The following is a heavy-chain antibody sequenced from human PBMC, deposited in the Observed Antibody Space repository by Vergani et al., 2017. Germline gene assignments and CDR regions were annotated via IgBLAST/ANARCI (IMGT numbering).Heavy chain of an antibody. CDR1: GVRFSSYG. Sequence: QVQLVESGGGVVQPGRSLRLSCAASGVRFSSYGMNWVRQAPGKGLEWVAVIWYDGTNEYYPDLVKGRFTISRDIAKNTLYLQVRSLRLEDTGVYHCVRDRGLCAGGRCYTEAWDYWGQGTPVTVSS. CDR2: IWYDGTNE. V-gene: IGHV3-33*01. D-gene: IGHD2-2*02. CDR3: VRDRGLCAGGRCYTEAWDY. J-gene: IGHJ4*02.